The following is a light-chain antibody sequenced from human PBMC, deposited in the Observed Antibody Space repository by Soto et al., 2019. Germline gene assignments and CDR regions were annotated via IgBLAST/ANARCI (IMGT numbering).Light chain of an antibody. CDR3: AAWDDRLNGVV. CDR1: SSNIGSNT. CDR2: SNN. Sequence: QSVLTQPPSASGTPGQRVTISCSGSSSNIGSNTVNWYQQLPGTAPKLLIYSNNQRPSGVPDRFSGSKSGTSASLAISGLQSEDEADYYCAAWDDRLNGVVFGGGTTLNVL. V-gene: IGLV1-44*01. J-gene: IGLJ2*01.